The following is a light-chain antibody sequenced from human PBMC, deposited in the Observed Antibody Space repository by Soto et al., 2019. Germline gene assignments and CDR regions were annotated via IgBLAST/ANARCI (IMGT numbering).Light chain of an antibody. CDR1: QSVSNY. Sequence: EIVLTQSPGTLSLSPGERATLSCRASQSVSNYLVWYQQKPGHAPRLLISGASSRATGIPDTFSGSGSGTEFTITIRRLEPEDFAVYYCQQYGGSPQTFGQGTKVDIK. V-gene: IGKV3-20*01. CDR2: GAS. CDR3: QQYGGSPQT. J-gene: IGKJ1*01.